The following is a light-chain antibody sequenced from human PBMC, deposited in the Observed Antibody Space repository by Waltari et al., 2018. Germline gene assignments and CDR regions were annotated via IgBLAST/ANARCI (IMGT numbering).Light chain of an antibody. CDR3: QQYNNWPPIT. CDR1: QSVSSN. V-gene: IGKV3-15*01. Sequence: EIVMTQSPATLSVSPGARATLSCRASQSVSSNLAWYQQKPGQAPRLLIYGASTRATGIPARFGGSGAGTEFTLTISSLQSEDFAVYYCQQYNNWPPITFGQGTRLEIK. J-gene: IGKJ5*01. CDR2: GAS.